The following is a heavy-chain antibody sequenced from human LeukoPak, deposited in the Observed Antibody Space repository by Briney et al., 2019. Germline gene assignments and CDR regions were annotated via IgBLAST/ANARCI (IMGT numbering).Heavy chain of an antibody. V-gene: IGHV4-34*01. D-gene: IGHD3-3*01. CDR1: GGSFSGYY. Sequence: SETLSLTCAVYGGSFSGYYWSWIRQPQGKGLEWIGEINHSGSTNYNPSLKSRVTISVDTSKNQFSLKLSSVTAADTAVYYCARLTTFWSGYGIVYWGQGTLVTVSS. CDR2: INHSGST. CDR3: ARLTTFWSGYGIVY. J-gene: IGHJ4*02.